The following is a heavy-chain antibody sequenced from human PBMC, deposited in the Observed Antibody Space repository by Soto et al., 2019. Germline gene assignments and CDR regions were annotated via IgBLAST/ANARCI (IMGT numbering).Heavy chain of an antibody. V-gene: IGHV1-69*13. J-gene: IGHJ5*02. CDR3: ASSAEGWFDP. Sequence: ASVKVSCKASGGTFSSYAISWVRQAPGQGLEWMGGIIPIFGTANYAQKFQGRVTITADESTSTAYMELSSLRSEDTAVYYCASSAEGWFDPWGQGTLVTVSS. CDR2: IIPIFGTA. CDR1: GGTFSSYA.